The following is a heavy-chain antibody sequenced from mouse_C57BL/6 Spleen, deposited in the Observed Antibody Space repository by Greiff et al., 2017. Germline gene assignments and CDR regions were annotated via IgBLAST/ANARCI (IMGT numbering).Heavy chain of an antibody. CDR2: IYPGDGDT. J-gene: IGHJ4*01. D-gene: IGHD1-1*02. V-gene: IGHV1-82*01. CDR3: ARWYRGAMDY. Sequence: QVQLKQSGPELVKPGASVKISCKASGYAFSSSWMNWVKQRPGKGLEWIGRIYPGDGDTNYNGKFKGKATLTADKSSSTAYMQLSSLTSEDSAVYFCARWYRGAMDYWGQGTSVTVSS. CDR1: GYAFSSSW.